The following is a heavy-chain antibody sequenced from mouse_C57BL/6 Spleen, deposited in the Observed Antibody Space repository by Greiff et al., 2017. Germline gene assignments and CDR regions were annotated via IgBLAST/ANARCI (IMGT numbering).Heavy chain of an antibody. V-gene: IGHV3-6*01. Sequence: EVQLQQSGPGLVKPSQSLSLTCSVTGYSITSGYYWNWLRQFPGNKLEWMGYISYDGSNNYNPALKNRISITRDTSKNQFFLKLNSVTTEDTATYYCARAVYDGYYFDYWGQGTTLTVSS. D-gene: IGHD2-3*01. CDR2: ISYDGSN. J-gene: IGHJ2*01. CDR1: GYSITSGYY. CDR3: ARAVYDGYYFDY.